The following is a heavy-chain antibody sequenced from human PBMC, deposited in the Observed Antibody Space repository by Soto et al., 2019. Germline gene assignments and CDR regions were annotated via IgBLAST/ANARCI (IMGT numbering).Heavy chain of an antibody. V-gene: IGHV1-46*01. CDR2: INPSDGST. Sequence: ASVKVSCKASGYTFTNYYMHWVRQAPGLGLEWMGIINPSDGSTTYAQKFQGRLTMTRDTSTTTVSLVLVSLTSEDTAVYYCARELAELIPPTYYRAFGFRGLRALVADS. D-gene: IGHD3-22*01. CDR3: ARELAELIPPTYYRAFGF. CDR1: GYTFTNYY. J-gene: IGHJ4*02.